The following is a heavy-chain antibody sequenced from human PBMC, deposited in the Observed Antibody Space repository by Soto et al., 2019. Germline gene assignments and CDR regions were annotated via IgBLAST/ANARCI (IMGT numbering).Heavy chain of an antibody. CDR2: ISAYNGNT. CDR3: ARDEDGSGWTEPTYYYYYGMDV. Sequence: ASVKVSCKASGYTFTSYGISWVRQAPGQGLEWMGWISAYNGNTNYAQKLQGRVTMTTDTSTSTAYMELRSLRSDDTAVYYCARDEDGSGWTEPTYYYYYGMDVWGQGTTVTVSS. CDR1: GYTFTSYG. V-gene: IGHV1-18*01. D-gene: IGHD6-19*01. J-gene: IGHJ6*02.